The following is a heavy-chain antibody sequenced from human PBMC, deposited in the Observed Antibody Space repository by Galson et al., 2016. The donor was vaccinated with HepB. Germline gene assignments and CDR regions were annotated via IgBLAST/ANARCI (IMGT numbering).Heavy chain of an antibody. CDR1: GFIFSTYA. V-gene: IGHV3-23*01. Sequence: SLRLSCAGSGFIFSTYAMNWVRQAPGKGLEWVSSIRGSGGGIDYADSVKGRFTISRDNSKNTLYLQMSSLRAEGTAVYYCAKEQGRRLTMVRGVLDPFVIRGKGTLVTVSS. CDR3: AKEQGRRLTMVRGVLDPFVI. D-gene: IGHD3-10*01. CDR2: IRGSGGGI. J-gene: IGHJ3*02.